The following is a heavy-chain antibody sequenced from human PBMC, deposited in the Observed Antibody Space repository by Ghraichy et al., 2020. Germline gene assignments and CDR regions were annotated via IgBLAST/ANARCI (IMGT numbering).Heavy chain of an antibody. CDR2: VRHTGGT. CDR3: ARFRSGWSYIDY. J-gene: IGHJ4*02. V-gene: IGHV4-34*01. D-gene: IGHD6-19*01. CDR1: GGSFTGFY. Sequence: SETLSLTCDVFGGSFTGFYWTWIRQPPGKELEWIGAVRHTGGTIYGPSLSSRVSISLDTSKSQFFLKLISVTAADTAVYYCARFRSGWSYIDYWGQGTLVYVSS.